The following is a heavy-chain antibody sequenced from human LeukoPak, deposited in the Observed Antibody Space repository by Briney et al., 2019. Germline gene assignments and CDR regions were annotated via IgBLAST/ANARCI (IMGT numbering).Heavy chain of an antibody. Sequence: PGGSLRLSCAASGFPFSNYAFSWVRLAPGKGPEWVSAISPDGNYIYYTDSVKGRFTFSRDNSRSTLYLHMNGLRADDTAVYYCVRQTPFSSFSSHDTAVANFFDPWGQGTLVTVSS. CDR2: ISPDGNYI. D-gene: IGHD3-22*01. CDR3: VRQTPFSSFSSHDTAVANFFDP. CDR1: GFPFSNYA. V-gene: IGHV3-23*01. J-gene: IGHJ5*02.